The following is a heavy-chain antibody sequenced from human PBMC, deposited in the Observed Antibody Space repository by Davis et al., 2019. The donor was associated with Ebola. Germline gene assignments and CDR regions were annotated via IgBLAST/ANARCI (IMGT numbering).Heavy chain of an antibody. V-gene: IGHV3-74*01. D-gene: IGHD2-21*02. CDR3: ARGKSDFLLDWFDP. CDR2: INSDGRST. J-gene: IGHJ5*02. Sequence: PGGSLRLSCAASGFSFRRYWMHWVRQAPGKGLVWVSRINSDGRSTAYADSVKGRFTISRDNVKSTLYVQMNSLRAEDTAIYYCARGKSDFLLDWFDPWGQGTLVTVSS. CDR1: GFSFRRYW.